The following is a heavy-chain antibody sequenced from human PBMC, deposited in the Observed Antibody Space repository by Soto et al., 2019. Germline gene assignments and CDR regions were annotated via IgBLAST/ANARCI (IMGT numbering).Heavy chain of an antibody. CDR1: GGSISSGDYY. Sequence: QVQLQESGPGLVKPSQTLSLTCTVSGGSISSGDYYWSWIRQPPGKGLEWIGYIYYSGSTYYNPSLKSRVTLAVDTSKNQFALKLISVTAADTAVYYCARELGYCSGGSCYFDYWGQGTLVTVSS. CDR2: IYYSGST. J-gene: IGHJ4*02. CDR3: ARELGYCSGGSCYFDY. V-gene: IGHV4-30-4*01. D-gene: IGHD2-15*01.